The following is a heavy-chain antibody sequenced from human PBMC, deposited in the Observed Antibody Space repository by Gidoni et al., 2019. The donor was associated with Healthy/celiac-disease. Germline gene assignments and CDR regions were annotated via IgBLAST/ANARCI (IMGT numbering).Heavy chain of an antibody. D-gene: IGHD3-22*01. V-gene: IGHV4-31*03. CDR3: ARETLRRTSSGGREDYYDSSGYYGGWFDP. Sequence: QVHLQESGPGLVKPSQTLSLPCTFPGGSIISAGYSWTWIRQHPAKGLEWIGYLYYSGSTYYNPSLKSRVTISVDTSKNQFSLKQSSVTAADTAVYYCARETLRRTSSGGREDYYDSSGYYGGWFDPWGQGTLVNVAS. J-gene: IGHJ5*02. CDR1: GGSIISAGYS. CDR2: LYYSGST.